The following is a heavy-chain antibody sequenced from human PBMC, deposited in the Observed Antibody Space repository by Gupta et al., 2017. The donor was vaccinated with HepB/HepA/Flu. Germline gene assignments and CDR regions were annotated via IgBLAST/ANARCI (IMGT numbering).Heavy chain of an antibody. J-gene: IGHJ4*02. Sequence: EVQLVESGGGLVKPGGSLRLSCAASGFPFSSYSMNWVRQSPGKGLEWVSSISSSSSYIYYADSVKGRFTISRDNAKNSLYLQMNSLRAEDTAVYYCARDQISGSVLDYWGQGTLVTVSS. CDR1: GFPFSSYS. CDR2: ISSSSSYI. V-gene: IGHV3-21*01. D-gene: IGHD5-12*01. CDR3: ARDQISGSVLDY.